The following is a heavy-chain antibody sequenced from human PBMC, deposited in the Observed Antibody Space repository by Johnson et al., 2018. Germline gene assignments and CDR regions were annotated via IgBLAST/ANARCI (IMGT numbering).Heavy chain of an antibody. J-gene: IGHJ4*02. CDR3: STENYGDDY. Sequence: EVQLVESGGGLVQPGGSLRLSCAASGLTFSNFAMSWVRQAPGKGLEWVGRIKSKSDGGTTDYAATVKGKFTISRDDSKNTLYLQKNSLKTEDTAVYSCSTENYGDDYWGQGTLVTVSS. V-gene: IGHV3-15*01. CDR1: GLTFSNFA. D-gene: IGHD4-17*01. CDR2: IKSKSDGGTT.